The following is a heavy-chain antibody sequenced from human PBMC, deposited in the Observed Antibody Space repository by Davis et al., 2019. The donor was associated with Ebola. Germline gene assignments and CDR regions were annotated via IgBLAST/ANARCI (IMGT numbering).Heavy chain of an antibody. CDR3: ARAPGYCSSTSCYFY. Sequence: GESLKISCAASGFTFSSYAMHWVRQAPGKGLEWVAVISYDGSNKYYADSVKGRFTISRDNSKNTLYLQMNSLRAKDTAVYYCARAPGYCSSTSCYFYWGQGTLVTVSS. J-gene: IGHJ4*02. CDR2: ISYDGSNK. CDR1: GFTFSSYA. V-gene: IGHV3-30-3*01. D-gene: IGHD2-2*01.